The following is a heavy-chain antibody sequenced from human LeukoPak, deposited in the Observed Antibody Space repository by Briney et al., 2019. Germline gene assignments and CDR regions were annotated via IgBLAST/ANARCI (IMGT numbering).Heavy chain of an antibody. V-gene: IGHV3-15*01. Sequence: GGSLRLSCAASGFTFSNAWMSWVRQAPGKGLEWVGRIKSKADGGATHYAAPVKGRFTISRDDSKNTLYLQMNSLKTEDTAVYYCTTSSGYYYGSRWGQGTLVTVSS. J-gene: IGHJ4*02. D-gene: IGHD3-22*01. CDR2: IKSKADGGAT. CDR1: GFTFSNAW. CDR3: TTSSGYYYGSR.